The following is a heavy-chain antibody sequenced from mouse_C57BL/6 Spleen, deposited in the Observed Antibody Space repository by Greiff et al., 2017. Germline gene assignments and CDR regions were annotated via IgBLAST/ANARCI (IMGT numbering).Heavy chain of an antibody. CDR3: ARKGSYSYGSRRAYGG. CDR2: ILPGSGST. CDR1: GYTFTGYW. Sequence: VQLQQSGAELMKPGASVKLSCKATGYTFTGYWIEWVKQRPGHGLEWIGEILPGSGSTNYNEKFKGKATFTADTSSNTAYMQLSSVTTEDSAIYYCARKGSYSYGSRRAYGGWGQGTTLTVSS. V-gene: IGHV1-9*01. J-gene: IGHJ2*01. D-gene: IGHD1-1*01.